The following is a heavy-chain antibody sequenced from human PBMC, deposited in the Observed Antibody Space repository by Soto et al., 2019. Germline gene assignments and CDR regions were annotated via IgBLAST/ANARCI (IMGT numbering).Heavy chain of an antibody. V-gene: IGHV3-30*02. D-gene: IGHD5-18*01. CDR1: GFTFSSYG. J-gene: IGHJ6*02. Sequence: GGSLRLSCAASGFTFSSYGMHWVRQAPGKVLEWVAFIWHDGVNKFYAESVKGRFTISRDNSKNTLYLQMNSLRAEDTAVYYCAKVKVGRIQLWLRPHYGMDVWGQGTTVTVSS. CDR3: AKVKVGRIQLWLRPHYGMDV. CDR2: IWHDGVNK.